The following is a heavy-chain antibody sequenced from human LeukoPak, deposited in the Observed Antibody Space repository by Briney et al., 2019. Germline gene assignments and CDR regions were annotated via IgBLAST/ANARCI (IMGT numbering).Heavy chain of an antibody. V-gene: IGHV3-48*01. CDR1: GFTFSSYG. D-gene: IGHD6-19*01. J-gene: IGHJ4*02. Sequence: PGGSLRLSCAASGFTFSSYGMHWVRQAPGKGLEWVSYISSSSSTIYYADSVKGRFTISRDNAKNSLSLQMNSLRAEDTAVYYCIVFAVTGTLGFDYWGQGTLVTVSS. CDR2: ISSSSSTI. CDR3: IVFAVTGTLGFDY.